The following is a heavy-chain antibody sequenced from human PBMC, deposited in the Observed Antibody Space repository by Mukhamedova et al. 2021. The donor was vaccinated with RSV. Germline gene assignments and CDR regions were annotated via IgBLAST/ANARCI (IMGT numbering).Heavy chain of an antibody. CDR2: ISGSGGST. J-gene: IGHJ4*02. V-gene: IGHV3-23*01. CDR3: AKGVPPFDY. Sequence: VSAISGSGGSTYYADSVKGRFTISRDNSKNTLYLQMNSLRAEDTAVYYCAKGVPPFDYWGQGPRSPSPQ.